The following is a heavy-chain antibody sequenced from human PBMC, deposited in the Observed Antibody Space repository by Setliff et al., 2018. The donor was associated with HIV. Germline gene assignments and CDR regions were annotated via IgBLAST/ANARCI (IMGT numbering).Heavy chain of an antibody. CDR3: ARRGGASSSWYVWYLDL. V-gene: IGHV4-39*01. J-gene: IGHJ2*01. CDR1: GGSTSSSSYD. CDR2: SYDSRST. Sequence: PSETLSLTCTVSGGSTSSSSYDWGWLRQPPGKGLVGIVSSYDSRSTYYNPSLKIPVTISVYTSKNPFTLKLGSVTAADTAVYECARRGGASSSWYVWYLDLWGRGTLVTVSS. D-gene: IGHD6-13*01.